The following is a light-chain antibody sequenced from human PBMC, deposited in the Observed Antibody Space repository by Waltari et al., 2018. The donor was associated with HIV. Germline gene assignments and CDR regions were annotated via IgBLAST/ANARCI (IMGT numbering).Light chain of an antibody. CDR3: CSYAGRYTYV. V-gene: IGLV2-11*01. CDR2: DVT. J-gene: IGLJ1*01. CDR1: SSDVGGYNY. Sequence: QSALTQPRSVSGSPGQSVTIPRTGTSSDVGGYNYVSWYQHHPGKAPKFMIYDVTKRPSGVPDRFSGSKSGNTASLTISGLQAEDEADYYCCSYAGRYTYVFGTGTKVTVL.